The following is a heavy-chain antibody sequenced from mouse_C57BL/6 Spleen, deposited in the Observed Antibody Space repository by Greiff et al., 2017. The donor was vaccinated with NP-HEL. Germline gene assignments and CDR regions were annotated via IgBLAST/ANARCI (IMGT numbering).Heavy chain of an antibody. D-gene: IGHD3-2*01. J-gene: IGHJ3*01. CDR2: IDPENGDT. CDR1: GFNIKDDY. V-gene: IGHV14-4*01. Sequence: EVQLQQSGAELVRPGASVKLSCTASGFNIKDDYMHWVKQRPEQGLEWIGWIDPENGDTEYASKFQGKATITADTSSNTAYLQLSSLTSEDTAVYYCTTFDSSVWGQGTLVTVSA. CDR3: TTFDSSV.